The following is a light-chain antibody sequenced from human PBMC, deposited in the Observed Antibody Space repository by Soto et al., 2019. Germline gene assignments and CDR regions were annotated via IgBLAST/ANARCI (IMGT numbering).Light chain of an antibody. CDR2: AVS. V-gene: IGKV1-12*01. J-gene: IGKJ4*01. CDR1: RDISSW. Sequence: DIQMTQSPSSVSASVGDRVTITCRASRDISSWLAWYQQKPGKAPKLLIYAVSSLRSGVPSRFSGSGSGTDFTLTISSLQHEDFETYYCQQDNSFPPTLGGGTKVDIK. CDR3: QQDNSFPPT.